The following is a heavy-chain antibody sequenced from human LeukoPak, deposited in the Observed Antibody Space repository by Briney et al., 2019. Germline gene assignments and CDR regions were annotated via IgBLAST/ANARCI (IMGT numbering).Heavy chain of an antibody. J-gene: IGHJ3*02. D-gene: IGHD3-22*01. CDR2: IYTSGST. V-gene: IGHV4-61*02. CDR1: GGSISSGNYY. CDR3: ARGGYYDTTGSRDALDI. Sequence: PSETLSLTCTVSGGSISSGNYYWYWIRQPAGKGLEWIGRIYTSGSTNYNPSLKSRVTISVDTSKNQFSLKLGSVTAADTAVYYCARGGYYDTTGSRDALDIWGQGTMVTVSS.